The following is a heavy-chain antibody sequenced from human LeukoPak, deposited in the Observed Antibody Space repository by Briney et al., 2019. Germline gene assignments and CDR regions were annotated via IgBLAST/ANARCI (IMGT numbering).Heavy chain of an antibody. D-gene: IGHD5-18*01. CDR3: ARDGVRGYSYGYYYYGMDV. CDR1: GGSISSYY. CDR2: IYYGGST. J-gene: IGHJ6*02. Sequence: PSETLSLTCTVSGGSISSYYWSWIRQPPGKGLEWIGYIYYGGSTNYNPSLKSRVTISVDASKNQFSLKLSSVTAADTAVYYCARDGVRGYSYGYYYYGMDVWGQGTTVTVSS. V-gene: IGHV4-59*01.